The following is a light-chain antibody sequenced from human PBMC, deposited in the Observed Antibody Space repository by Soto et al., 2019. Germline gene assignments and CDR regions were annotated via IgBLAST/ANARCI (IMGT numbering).Light chain of an antibody. V-gene: IGKV3-11*01. CDR2: DAS. CDR1: QSVSSY. CDR3: QQRSNWRSGYT. J-gene: IGKJ2*01. Sequence: EIVLTQSPATLSLSPGERATLSCRASQSVSSYLAWYQQKPGQAHRLLIYDASNRATGIPARFSGSGSGTDFTLTISSLEPEDFAVYYCQQRSNWRSGYTFGQGNKLEIK.